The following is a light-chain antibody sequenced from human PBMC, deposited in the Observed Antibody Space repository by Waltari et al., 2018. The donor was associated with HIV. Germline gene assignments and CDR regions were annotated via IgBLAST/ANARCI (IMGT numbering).Light chain of an antibody. CDR1: SSTLGAGFA. Sequence: QSVLTQPPSVSGAPGQRVTVSCTGRSSTLGAGFAVPWYQPIPGTAPKLLIYANNNRPSGVPDRCSGSKSGATASLAITGLQPEDEADYYCQSYDSSFSGAVFGGGTKLTVL. CDR3: QSYDSSFSGAV. CDR2: ANN. J-gene: IGLJ2*01. V-gene: IGLV1-40*01.